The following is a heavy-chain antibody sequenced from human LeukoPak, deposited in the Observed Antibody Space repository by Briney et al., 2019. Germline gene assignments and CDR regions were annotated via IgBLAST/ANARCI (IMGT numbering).Heavy chain of an antibody. Sequence: KPGGSLRLSCAASGFPFSDYSMNWVRQAPGKGLEWVSPISSSGDYIYSADSVKGRFTISRGNAKNSLYLQMTNLSAEDTAVYFCVRDLIRGVHPVFYFDLWGRGTLVTVSS. V-gene: IGHV3-21*01. J-gene: IGHJ2*01. D-gene: IGHD3-10*01. CDR3: VRDLIRGVHPVFYFDL. CDR2: ISSSGDYI. CDR1: GFPFSDYS.